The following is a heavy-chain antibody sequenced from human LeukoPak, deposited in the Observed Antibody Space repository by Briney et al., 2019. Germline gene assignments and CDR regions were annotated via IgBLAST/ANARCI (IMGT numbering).Heavy chain of an antibody. CDR3: ARDLPSGYTPPVHDY. V-gene: IGHV3-53*01. CDR1: GFTVSSNY. Sequence: GGSLRLSCAASGFTVSSNYMSWVRQAPGKGLEWVSVIYSGGSTYYADSVKGRFTISRDNSKNTLYLEMNSLRAEDTAVYYCARDLPSGYTPPVHDYWGQGTLVTVSS. D-gene: IGHD5-12*01. CDR2: IYSGGST. J-gene: IGHJ4*02.